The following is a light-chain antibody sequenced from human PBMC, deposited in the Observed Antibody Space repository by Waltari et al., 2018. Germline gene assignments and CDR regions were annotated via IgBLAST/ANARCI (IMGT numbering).Light chain of an antibody. V-gene: IGLV3-10*01. CDR3: YSTDSSGNRRRV. CDR2: EDN. Sequence: SYELTQPPSVSVSPGQTARITCSGDALPTKYAFWYQQKSGQAPVLVIYEDNKRPSGIPERFSGSSSGTMATLTISGAQVEDEADYYCYSTDSSGNRRRVFGGGTKLTVL. J-gene: IGLJ3*02. CDR1: ALPTKY.